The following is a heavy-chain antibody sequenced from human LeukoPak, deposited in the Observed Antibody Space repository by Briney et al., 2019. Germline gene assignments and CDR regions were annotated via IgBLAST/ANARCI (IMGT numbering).Heavy chain of an antibody. Sequence: GGSLRLSCAASGFTFSSYTMNWVRQAPGKGLEWVSSISSSSSYIYYADSVKGRFTISRDNAKNSLYLQMNSLRAEDTAVYYCARPDSSGYYSDYYYMDVWGKGTTVTVSS. V-gene: IGHV3-21*01. CDR2: ISSSSSYI. CDR1: GFTFSSYT. J-gene: IGHJ6*03. CDR3: ARPDSSGYYSDYYYMDV. D-gene: IGHD3-22*01.